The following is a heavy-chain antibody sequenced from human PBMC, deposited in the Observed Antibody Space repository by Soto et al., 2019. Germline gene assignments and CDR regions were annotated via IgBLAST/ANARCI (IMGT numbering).Heavy chain of an antibody. V-gene: IGHV1-18*01. Sequence: VASVKVSCKASGYTFTSYGISWVRQAPGQGLEWMGWISAYNGNTNYAQKLQGRVTMTTDTSTSTAYMELRSLRSDDTAVYYCARGEEEYDILTGYYKYYYMDVWGKGTTVTVSS. J-gene: IGHJ6*03. D-gene: IGHD3-9*01. CDR3: ARGEEEYDILTGYYKYYYMDV. CDR1: GYTFTSYG. CDR2: ISAYNGNT.